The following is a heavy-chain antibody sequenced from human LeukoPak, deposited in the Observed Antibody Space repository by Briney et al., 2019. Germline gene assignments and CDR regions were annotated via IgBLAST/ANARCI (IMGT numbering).Heavy chain of an antibody. CDR3: ARARDYGDYTFGY. CDR1: GYTFTGYY. D-gene: IGHD4-17*01. V-gene: IGHV1-2*02. Sequence: ASVKVSCKASGYTFTGYYMHWVRQAPGQGLEWMGWTNPNSGGTNYAQKFQGRVTMTRDTSISTAYMELSRLRSDDTAVYYCARARDYGDYTFGYWGQGTLVTVSS. J-gene: IGHJ4*02. CDR2: TNPNSGGT.